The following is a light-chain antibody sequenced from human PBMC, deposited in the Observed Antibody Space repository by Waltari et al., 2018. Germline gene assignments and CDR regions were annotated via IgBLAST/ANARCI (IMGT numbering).Light chain of an antibody. CDR3: CSCVGRNIYWV. CDR2: DIN. CDR1: SRDVGANTF. J-gene: IGLJ3*02. V-gene: IGLV2-11*01. Sequence: QSALTQPRPVSGSPGQSVTISSTGTSRDVGANTFVSWYQHHQDNAPKLIIYDINKRPSGVPDRFSGSKSGNTASLTISGLQAEDEADYYCCSCVGRNIYWVFGGGTKLTVL.